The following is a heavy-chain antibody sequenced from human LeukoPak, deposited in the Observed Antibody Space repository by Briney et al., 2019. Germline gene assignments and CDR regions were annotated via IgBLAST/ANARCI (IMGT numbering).Heavy chain of an antibody. CDR3: ARVPMSYYYGSGSYYPPGYFDY. D-gene: IGHD3-10*01. V-gene: IGHV1-18*01. Sequence: ASVKVSCKASGYTFTSYGISWVRQAPGQGLEWMGWISAYNGNTNYAQKLQGRVTMTTDTPTSTAYMELRSLRSDDTAVYYCARVPMSYYYGSGSYYPPGYFDYWGQGTLVTVSS. CDR2: ISAYNGNT. J-gene: IGHJ4*02. CDR1: GYTFTSYG.